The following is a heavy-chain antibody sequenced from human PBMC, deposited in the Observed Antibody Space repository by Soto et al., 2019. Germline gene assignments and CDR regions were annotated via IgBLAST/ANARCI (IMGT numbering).Heavy chain of an antibody. CDR3: VSQRTTVPTQAYFDY. Sequence: PSETLSLTCTVSGGSVTNSSYYFCWIRQSPGKGLELIGSVYYRGRSYSKSSVKSRVTISVDTSKNRFSLSLNSVTASDTAVYFCVSQRTTVPTQAYFDYWGPGALVTVSS. J-gene: IGHJ4*02. D-gene: IGHD4-17*01. CDR1: GGSVTNSSYY. CDR2: VYYRGRS. V-gene: IGHV4-39*01.